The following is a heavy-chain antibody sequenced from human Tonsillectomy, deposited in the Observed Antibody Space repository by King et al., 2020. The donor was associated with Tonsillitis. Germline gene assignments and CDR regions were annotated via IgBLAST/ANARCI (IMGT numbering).Heavy chain of an antibody. Sequence: VQLVESGGDSVQPGGSLRLSCATSGFSFSNYVMSWVRQAPGKGLEGVSSISDGGHDTYYANSVKGRFTISRDNAKHTLHLQMNSLTAEDTATYYCAKDGFLAAVPTDWGQGSLVTVSS. D-gene: IGHD3-10*01. V-gene: IGHV3-23*04. CDR3: AKDGFLAAVPTD. J-gene: IGHJ1*01. CDR1: GFSFSNYV. CDR2: ISDGGHDT.